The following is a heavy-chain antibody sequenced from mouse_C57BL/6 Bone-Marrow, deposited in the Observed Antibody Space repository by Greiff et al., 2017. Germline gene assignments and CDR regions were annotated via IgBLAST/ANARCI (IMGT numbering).Heavy chain of an antibody. CDR3: ARPPPYDGYLLYFDY. CDR2: INPYNGGT. J-gene: IGHJ2*01. D-gene: IGHD2-3*01. Sequence: EVQLQESGPVLVKPGASVKMSCKASGYTFTDYYMNWVKQSHGKSLEWIGVINPYNGGTSYNQKFKGKATLTVDKYSSTAYMELNSLTSEDSAVYYCARPPPYDGYLLYFDYGGQGTTLTVSS. CDR1: GYTFTDYY. V-gene: IGHV1-19*01.